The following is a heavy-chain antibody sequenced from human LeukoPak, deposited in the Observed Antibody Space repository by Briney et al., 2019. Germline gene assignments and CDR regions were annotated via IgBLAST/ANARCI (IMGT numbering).Heavy chain of an antibody. D-gene: IGHD3-9*01. J-gene: IGHJ3*02. V-gene: IGHV1-18*01. CDR1: GYNFKSYG. Sequence: ASVKVSCKASGYNFKSYGISWVRQAPGQGLEWMGWISGYNDNTKFAEKLRGRITMTTDTSTSTAYMELRSLRSDDTAVYYCARVTGRFTQYAFDMWGQGTMVTVSS. CDR3: ARVTGRFTQYAFDM. CDR2: ISGYNDNT.